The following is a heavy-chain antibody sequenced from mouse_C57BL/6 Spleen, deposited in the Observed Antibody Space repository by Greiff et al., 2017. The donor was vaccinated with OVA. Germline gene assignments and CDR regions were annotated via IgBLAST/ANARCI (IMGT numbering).Heavy chain of an antibody. CDR2: ISSGSSTI. CDR1: GFTFSDYG. CDR3: ARAPRGYFDY. J-gene: IGHJ2*01. V-gene: IGHV5-17*01. Sequence: EVQLVESGGGLVKPGGSLKLSCAASGFTFSDYGMHWVRQAPEKGLEWVAYISSGSSTIYYADTVKGRFTISRDNAKNTLFLQMTSLRSEDTAMYYCARAPRGYFDYWGQGTTLTVSS.